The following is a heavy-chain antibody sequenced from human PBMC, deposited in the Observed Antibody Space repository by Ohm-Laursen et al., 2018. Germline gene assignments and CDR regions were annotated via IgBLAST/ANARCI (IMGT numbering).Heavy chain of an antibody. Sequence: VASVKVSCKASGGTFSSYAISWVRQAPGQGLEWMGRIIPILGIANYAQKFQGRVTITADKSTSTAYMELSSLRSEDTAVYYCARANCGGDCYPDYWGQGTLVTVSS. D-gene: IGHD2-21*02. CDR1: GGTFSSYA. V-gene: IGHV1-69*04. J-gene: IGHJ4*02. CDR3: ARANCGGDCYPDY. CDR2: IIPILGIA.